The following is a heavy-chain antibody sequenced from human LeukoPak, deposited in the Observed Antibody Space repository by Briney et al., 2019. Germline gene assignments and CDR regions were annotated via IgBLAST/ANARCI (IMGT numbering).Heavy chain of an antibody. CDR1: GGSIGSSTYY. CDR2: IYYSGST. J-gene: IGHJ4*02. Sequence: PSETLSLTCTVSGGSIGSSTYYWGWIRQSPGKGLEWIGSIYYSGSTYYNPSLKSRVIISIDTSKSQFSLRLSSVTAADTAVYYCARGRKGGSALWGQGTLVTVSS. V-gene: IGHV4-39*01. CDR3: ARGRKGGSAL. D-gene: IGHD3-10*01.